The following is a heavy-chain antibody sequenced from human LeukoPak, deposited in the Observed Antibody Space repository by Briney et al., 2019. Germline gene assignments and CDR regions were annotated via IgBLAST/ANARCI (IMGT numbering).Heavy chain of an antibody. CDR3: ARGAAAGDY. Sequence: ASVKVSCKASGYTFTNYTLNWVRQAPGQGLEWMGWIDTNTGNPTYAQGFIGRFVFSLDTSVTTAYLQISSLKAEDTAVYYCARGAAAGDYWGQGILVTVSS. D-gene: IGHD6-13*01. V-gene: IGHV7-4-1*02. CDR2: IDTNTGNP. CDR1: GYTFTNYT. J-gene: IGHJ4*02.